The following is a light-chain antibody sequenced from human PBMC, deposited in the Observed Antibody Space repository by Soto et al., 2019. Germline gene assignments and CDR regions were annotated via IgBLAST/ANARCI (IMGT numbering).Light chain of an antibody. Sequence: QSVLTQPASVSGSPGQSITISCTGTSSDVGGYNYVSWYQQHPGKAPKLMIYEVSNRPSGVSNRFSGSKSGNTASLTISGLQAEDEADYYCSSYARSSTRSVIFGGGTKLTVL. J-gene: IGLJ2*01. CDR1: SSDVGGYNY. V-gene: IGLV2-14*01. CDR3: SSYARSSTRSVI. CDR2: EVS.